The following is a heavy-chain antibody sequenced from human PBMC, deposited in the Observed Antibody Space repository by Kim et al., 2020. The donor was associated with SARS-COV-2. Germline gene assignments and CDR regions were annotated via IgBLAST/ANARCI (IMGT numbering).Heavy chain of an antibody. CDR3: AKDQEIQLWLRKLTALDY. CDR2: ISGSGGST. J-gene: IGHJ4*02. V-gene: IGHV3-23*01. CDR1: GFTFSSYA. Sequence: GGSLRLSCAASGFTFSSYAMSWVRQAPGKGLEWVSAISGSGGSTYYADSVKGRFTISRDNSKNTLYLQMNSLRAEDTAVYYCAKDQEIQLWLRKLTALDYWGQGTLVTVSS. D-gene: IGHD5-18*01.